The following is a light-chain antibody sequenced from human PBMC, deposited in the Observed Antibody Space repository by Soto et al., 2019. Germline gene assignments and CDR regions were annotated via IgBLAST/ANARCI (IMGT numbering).Light chain of an antibody. CDR3: QQNYNPVIT. J-gene: IGKJ5*01. CDR2: GAS. CDR1: QSISRY. Sequence: DIQLTQSPSSLSASVGDRVTITCRASQSISRYLNWYQQKPGKAPKLLIYGASSLQSGVPSRFSGSGSGTDFTLTISSLQPEDFKTYDCQQNYNPVITFGQGTRLEIK. V-gene: IGKV1-39*01.